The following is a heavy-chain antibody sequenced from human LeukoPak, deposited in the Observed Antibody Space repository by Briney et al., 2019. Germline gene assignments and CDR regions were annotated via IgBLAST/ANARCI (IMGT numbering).Heavy chain of an antibody. Sequence: PSETLSLTCTVSGGSISSYYWSWIRQPPGKGLGWIGYIYYSGSTNYNPSLKSRVTISVDTSKNQFSLKLSSVTAADTAVYYCASFTMVRGKGDAFDIWGQGTMVTVSS. CDR2: IYYSGST. CDR3: ASFTMVRGKGDAFDI. D-gene: IGHD3-10*01. V-gene: IGHV4-59*08. J-gene: IGHJ3*02. CDR1: GGSISSYY.